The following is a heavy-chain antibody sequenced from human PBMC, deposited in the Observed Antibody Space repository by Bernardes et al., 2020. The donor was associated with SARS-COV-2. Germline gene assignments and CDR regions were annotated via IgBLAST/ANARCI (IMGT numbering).Heavy chain of an antibody. CDR3: AKGGYSGSYYFAY. D-gene: IGHD1-26*01. V-gene: IGHV3-30*18. CDR2: ISYDGSNK. J-gene: IGHJ4*02. Sequence: GGSLRLSCAASGFTFSSYGMHWVRQAPGKGLEWVAVISYDGSNKYYADSVKGRFTISRDNSKNTLYLQMNSLRAEDTAVYYCAKGGYSGSYYFAYWGQGTLVTVSS. CDR1: GFTFSSYG.